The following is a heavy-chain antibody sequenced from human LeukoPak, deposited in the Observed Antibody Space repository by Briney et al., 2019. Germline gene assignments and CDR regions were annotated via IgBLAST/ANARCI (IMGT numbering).Heavy chain of an antibody. CDR1: GFTFSSYA. J-gene: IGHJ4*02. CDR2: ISYDGSNK. D-gene: IGHD3-10*01. V-gene: IGHV3-30*04. CDR3: AREGYYYGSGNYSPSSQRNGFDY. Sequence: HPGRSLRLSCAASGFTFSSYAMHWVRQAPGKGLEWVAVISYDGSNKYYADSVKGRFTISRDNSKNTLYLQMNSLRAEDTAVYYCAREGYYYGSGNYSPSSQRNGFDYWGQGTLVTVSS.